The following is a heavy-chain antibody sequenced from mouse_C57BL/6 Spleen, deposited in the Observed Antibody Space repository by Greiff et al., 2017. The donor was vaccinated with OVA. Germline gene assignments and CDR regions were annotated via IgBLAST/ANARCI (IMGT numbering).Heavy chain of an antibody. J-gene: IGHJ4*01. D-gene: IGHD1-1*01. Sequence: VQLQQSGPELVKPGASVKISCKASGYAFSSSWMNWVKQRPGKGLEWIGRIYPGDGDTNYNGKFKGKATLTADKSSSTAYMQLSSLTSEDSAVYVCAREENTVVRAMDYWGQGTSVTVSS. V-gene: IGHV1-82*01. CDR1: GYAFSSSW. CDR2: IYPGDGDT. CDR3: AREENTVVRAMDY.